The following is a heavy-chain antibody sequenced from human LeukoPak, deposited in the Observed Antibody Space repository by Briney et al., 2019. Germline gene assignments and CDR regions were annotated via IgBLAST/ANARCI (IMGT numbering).Heavy chain of an antibody. Sequence: GGSLRLSRSASGFTFSSYAMHWVRQAPGKGLEYVSAISSNGGSTYYADSVKGRFTISRDNSKNTLYLQMSSLRAEDTAVYYCVKDKGSGSSYYYYYDMDVWGKETTVTVSS. V-gene: IGHV3-64D*06. CDR2: ISSNGGST. CDR1: GFTFSSYA. CDR3: VKDKGSGSSYYYYYDMDV. D-gene: IGHD3-10*01. J-gene: IGHJ6*04.